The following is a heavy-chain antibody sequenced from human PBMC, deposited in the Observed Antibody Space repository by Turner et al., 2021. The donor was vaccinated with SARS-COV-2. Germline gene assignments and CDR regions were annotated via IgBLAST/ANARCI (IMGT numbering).Heavy chain of an antibody. CDR1: GASVSTGSYY. CDR3: ARDGDLRRNWFDP. CDR2: IFNSGSP. V-gene: IGHV4-61*01. J-gene: IGHJ5*02. D-gene: IGHD4-17*01. Sequence: QVQLQESGPGLVKPSETLSPTCNVSGASVSTGSYYWSWIRQPPGKGLEWIGYIFNSGSPNYNPSLKSRITMSIDTSKNQFSLRLSSVTAADTAVYYCARDGDLRRNWFDPWGQGTLVTVSS.